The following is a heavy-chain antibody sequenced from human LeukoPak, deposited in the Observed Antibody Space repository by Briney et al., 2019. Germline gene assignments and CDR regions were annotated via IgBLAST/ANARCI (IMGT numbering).Heavy chain of an antibody. Sequence: ASVKVSCKASGYTFTGYYMHWVRQAPGQGLVWVGWINPNSGDTNYAQKFQGRVTMTRDTSISTAYMELSRLRSDDTAVYYCARSSLFGQLFADYWGQGTLVTVSS. CDR1: GYTFTGYY. CDR3: ARSSLFGQLFADY. D-gene: IGHD3-10*02. J-gene: IGHJ4*02. V-gene: IGHV1-2*02. CDR2: INPNSGDT.